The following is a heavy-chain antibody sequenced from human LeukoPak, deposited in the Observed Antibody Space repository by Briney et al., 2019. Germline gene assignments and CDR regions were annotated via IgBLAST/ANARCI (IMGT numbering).Heavy chain of an antibody. V-gene: IGHV3-21*01. J-gene: IGHJ4*02. CDR1: GFTFSSYS. D-gene: IGHD2-15*01. Sequence: GGSLRLSCAASGFTFSSYSMNWVRQAPGKGLEWVSSISSRSSYIYYADSAKGRFTISRDNAKNSLYLQMNSLRAEDTAVYYCARGGCDGGSCYNDYWGQGTLVTVSS. CDR2: ISSRSSYI. CDR3: ARGGCDGGSCYNDY.